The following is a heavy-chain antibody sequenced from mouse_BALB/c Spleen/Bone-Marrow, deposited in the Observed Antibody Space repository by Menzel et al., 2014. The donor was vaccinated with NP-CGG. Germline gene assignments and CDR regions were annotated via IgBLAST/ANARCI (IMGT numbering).Heavy chain of an antibody. CDR3: ARSLLRADY. J-gene: IGHJ4*01. D-gene: IGHD1-1*01. Sequence: EVQLQQSGPELVKPGASVKMSCKASGYTFXRYVMYWVKQKPGQGLEWIGYINPYNDGTKYNEKFKGKATLTSDKSSSTAYMELSSLTSEDSAVYYCARSLLRADYWGQGTSVTVSS. V-gene: IGHV1-14*01. CDR2: INPYNDGT. CDR1: GYTFXRYV.